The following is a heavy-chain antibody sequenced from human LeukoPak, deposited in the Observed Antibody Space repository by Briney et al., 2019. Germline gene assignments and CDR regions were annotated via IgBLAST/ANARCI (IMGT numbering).Heavy chain of an antibody. J-gene: IGHJ4*02. CDR1: GFTVSTNS. Sequence: HPGGSLRLSCKVSGFTVSTNSWSWVRQAPGKGLEWVSYISSSSGSIYYADSVKGRFTISRDNAKRSLYLQMNSLRADDTAVYYCARYGRYDYGGNPGGFRYWGQGTLVTVSS. V-gene: IGHV3-48*01. CDR2: ISSSSGSI. D-gene: IGHD4-23*01. CDR3: ARYGRYDYGGNPGGFRY.